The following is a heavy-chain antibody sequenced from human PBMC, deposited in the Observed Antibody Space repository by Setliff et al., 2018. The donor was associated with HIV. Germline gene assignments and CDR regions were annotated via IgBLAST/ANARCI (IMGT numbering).Heavy chain of an antibody. J-gene: IGHJ3*02. CDR2: IYPGDSDT. D-gene: IGHD3-22*01. V-gene: IGHV5-51*01. CDR3: ARVQYYDSSGSSPGAFDI. Sequence: PGESLKISCKGSGYSFTSYWIGWVRQMPGKGLEWMGIIYPGDSDTRYSPSFQGQVTISADKSISTAYLQWSSLKASDTAIYYCARVQYYDSSGSSPGAFDIWGQGTMVTVSS. CDR1: GYSFTSYW.